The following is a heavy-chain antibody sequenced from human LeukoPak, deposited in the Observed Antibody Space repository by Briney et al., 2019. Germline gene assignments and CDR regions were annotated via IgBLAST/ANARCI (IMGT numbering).Heavy chain of an antibody. CDR1: GGSISSYY. D-gene: IGHD5-12*01. Sequence: SETLSLTCTVSGGSISSYYWRWIRQPPGKGLEWIGYIYYSGSTNYNPSLKSRVTISVDTSKNQFSLKLSSVTAADTAVFYCARRNGYEFDYWGQGTLGTVSS. J-gene: IGHJ4*02. CDR2: IYYSGST. V-gene: IGHV4-59*01. CDR3: ARRNGYEFDY.